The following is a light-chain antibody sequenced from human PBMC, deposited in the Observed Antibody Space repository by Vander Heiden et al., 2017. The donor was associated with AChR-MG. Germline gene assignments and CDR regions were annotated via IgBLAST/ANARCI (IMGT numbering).Light chain of an antibody. J-gene: IGKJ1*01. CDR1: QTVLYSSNNKSY. CDR2: WAS. CDR3: QQYDSAPRT. V-gene: IGKV4-1*01. Sequence: DIVMTQSPDSLAVSLGERATINCKSSQTVLYSSNNKSYLAWYQQKPGQPPKLLIYWASTRESGVPDRFSGSGSGTDFTLTISGLQAEDVAVYYCQQYDSAPRTFGQGTKVEIK.